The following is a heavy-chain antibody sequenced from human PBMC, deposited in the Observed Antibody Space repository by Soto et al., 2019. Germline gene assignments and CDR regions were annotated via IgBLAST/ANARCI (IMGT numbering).Heavy chain of an antibody. J-gene: IGHJ4*02. CDR2: FSGGSGAI. D-gene: IGHD1-1*01. CDR1: GFSLGPYG. Sequence: GGSLRLSCAVSGFSLGPYGVTWVRQTPEKGLEWVTGFSGGSGAIFYADSVRGRFTISRDSSTAYLQMNNLRPEDTAVYFCARWNGFGDSWGQGSLVTVSS. CDR3: ARWNGFGDS. V-gene: IGHV3-23*01.